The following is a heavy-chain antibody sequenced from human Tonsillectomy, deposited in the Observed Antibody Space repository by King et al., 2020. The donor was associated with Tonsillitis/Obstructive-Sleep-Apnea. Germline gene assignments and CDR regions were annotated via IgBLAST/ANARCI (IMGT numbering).Heavy chain of an antibody. CDR1: GFTISSYG. D-gene: IGHD5-24*01. CDR3: ARSRDGYNHGRQH. V-gene: IGHV3-33*01. CDR2: IWHDGTNK. J-gene: IGHJ1*01. Sequence: QVQLVESGGGVVQPGRSLRLSCAASGFTISSYGMHWVRQAPGKGLEWVTAIWHDGTNKYYADSVKGRFNVSRDTSKNTVYLQMNSLRAEDTAVYYCARSRDGYNHGRQHGGQGTLVTVSS.